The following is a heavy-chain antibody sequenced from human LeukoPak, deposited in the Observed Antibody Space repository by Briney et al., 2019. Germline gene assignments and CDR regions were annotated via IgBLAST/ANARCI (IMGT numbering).Heavy chain of an antibody. CDR2: IIPIFGTA. Sequence: SVKVSCKASGGTFSSYAISWVRQAPGQGLEWMGGIIPIFGTAYYAQKFQGRVTITADESTSTAYMELSSLRSEDTAVYYCARARVVPAAMGSFGAFDIWGQGTMVTVSS. V-gene: IGHV1-69*13. D-gene: IGHD2-2*01. CDR1: GGTFSSYA. J-gene: IGHJ3*02. CDR3: ARARVVPAAMGSFGAFDI.